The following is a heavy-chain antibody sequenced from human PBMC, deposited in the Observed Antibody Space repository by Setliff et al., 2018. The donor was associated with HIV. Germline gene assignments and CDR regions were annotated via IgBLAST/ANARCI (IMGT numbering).Heavy chain of an antibody. J-gene: IGHJ4*02. CDR1: SYSISSGYY. V-gene: IGHV4-38-2*01. CDR3: ARSPRIGVAGEFEY. CDR2: IYHSGST. D-gene: IGHD6-19*01. Sequence: SETLSLTCAVSSYSISSGYYWGWIRQPPGKGLEWIGNIYHSGSTYYNPSLKSRVTISVDTSKNQFSLKVNSVTAADTAVYYCARSPRIGVAGEFEYWGQGTLVTVSS.